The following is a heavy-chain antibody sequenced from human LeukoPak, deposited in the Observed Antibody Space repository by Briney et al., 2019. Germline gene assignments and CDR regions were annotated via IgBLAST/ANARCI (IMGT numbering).Heavy chain of an antibody. Sequence: GGSLRLSCAGSGFTFSSYGMHGVGQAPGKGLEWVAVISYDGSHKYYTDSVKGRLTISRDNPQNTLYLQMNSLRAEDTAVYYCANTYYYDSSGYPHDAFDIWGQGTMLTVSS. CDR1: GFTFSSYG. CDR2: ISYDGSHK. V-gene: IGHV3-30*18. J-gene: IGHJ3*02. CDR3: ANTYYYDSSGYPHDAFDI. D-gene: IGHD3-22*01.